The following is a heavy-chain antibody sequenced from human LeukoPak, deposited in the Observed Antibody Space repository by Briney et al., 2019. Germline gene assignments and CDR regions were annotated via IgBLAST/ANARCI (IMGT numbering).Heavy chain of an antibody. V-gene: IGHV3-7*04. CDR2: IKQDGSEK. CDR1: GFMLSSYW. D-gene: IGHD3-22*01. CDR3: ARGRYDSGGYYAIFDY. J-gene: IGHJ4*02. Sequence: GGSLRLSCAGSGFMLSSYWMSWVRQAPGKGLEWVANIKQDGSEKYYVDSVKGRFTISRDNAKNSLYLQMNSLRAEDTAVYYCARGRYDSGGYYAIFDYWGQGTLVTVSS.